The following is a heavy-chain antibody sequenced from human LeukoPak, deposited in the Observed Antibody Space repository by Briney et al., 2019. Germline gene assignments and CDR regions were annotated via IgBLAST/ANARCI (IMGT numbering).Heavy chain of an antibody. CDR2: INPNSGGT. J-gene: IGHJ3*02. V-gene: IGHV1-2*02. CDR1: GYTFTGYY. Sequence: ASVTVSCKASGYTFTGYYMHWVRQAPGQGLEGMGLINPNSGGTNYAQKFQGRVTMTRDTSLSPAYMELNSLTSDDTAVYYCARDLPKTGYVGAFDIWGQGTMVTVSS. D-gene: IGHD5-12*01. CDR3: ARDLPKTGYVGAFDI.